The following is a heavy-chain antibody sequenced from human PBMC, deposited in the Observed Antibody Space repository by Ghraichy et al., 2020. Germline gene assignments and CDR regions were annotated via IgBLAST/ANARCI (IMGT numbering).Heavy chain of an antibody. CDR1: GFSFSHAW. CDR2: IKIRADGGTA. Sequence: GESLNISCAASGFSFSHAWMTWVRQAPGKGLEWVGRIKIRADGGTAEYAAPVKGRFTISRDDSKSTLYLQMDSLKTEDTAVYYCATEGLRFLATTDVWGQGTTVTVSS. D-gene: IGHD3-3*01. CDR3: ATEGLRFLATTDV. J-gene: IGHJ6*02. V-gene: IGHV3-15*01.